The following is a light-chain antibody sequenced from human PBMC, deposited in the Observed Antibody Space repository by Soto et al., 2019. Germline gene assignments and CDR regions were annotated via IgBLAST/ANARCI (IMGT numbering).Light chain of an antibody. Sequence: IQLTQSPSSLSASVGDRVTITCRASQGISTYLAWYQQKPGKDPKLLIYGASTLQSGVPSRFSGSGSGTAFTLTISSLQPEDFATYYCQQLNSYPRTFGQGTRVEIK. CDR1: QGISTY. J-gene: IGKJ1*01. CDR2: GAS. CDR3: QQLNSYPRT. V-gene: IGKV1-9*01.